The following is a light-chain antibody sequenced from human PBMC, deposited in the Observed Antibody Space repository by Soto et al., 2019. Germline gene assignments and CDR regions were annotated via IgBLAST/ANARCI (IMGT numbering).Light chain of an antibody. Sequence: SYELTQPPSVSVAPGKTARITCGGNSIGSKSVHWYQQKPGQAPVLVIYYDSDRPSGIPERFSGSNSGNTATLTISSDEARDEAICYCQVLESISDHVVFGGGNKRTLL. V-gene: IGLV3-21*01. CDR2: YDS. CDR3: QVLESISDHVV. CDR1: SIGSKS. J-gene: IGLJ2*01.